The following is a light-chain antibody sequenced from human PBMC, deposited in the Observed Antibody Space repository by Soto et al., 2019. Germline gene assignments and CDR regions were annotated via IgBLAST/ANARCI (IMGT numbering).Light chain of an antibody. J-gene: IGLJ1*01. CDR3: SAYTTTSTLI. V-gene: IGLV2-14*01. CDR2: EVD. Sequence: QSVLTQPASVSGSPGQSITISCTGTSSDIGYYKYVSWYQQQPGKAPKLMIYEVDNRPSGVSIRFSGSKSGNTASLTISGLQAEDEADYYCSAYTTTSTLIFGTGTKLTVL. CDR1: SSDIGYYKY.